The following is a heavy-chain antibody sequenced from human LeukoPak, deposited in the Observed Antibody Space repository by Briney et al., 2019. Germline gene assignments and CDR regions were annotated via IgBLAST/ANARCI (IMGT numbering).Heavy chain of an antibody. D-gene: IGHD6-19*01. J-gene: IGHJ2*01. V-gene: IGHV4-34*01. CDR1: GGSFSGYY. Sequence: SETLSLTCAVYGGSFSGYYWSWIRQPPGKGLEWIREINHSGSTNYNPSLKSRVTISVDTSKNQFSLKLSSVTAADTAVYYCARQKPYGHSGWSSPLYWYFDLWGRGTLVTVSS. CDR3: ARQKPYGHSGWSSPLYWYFDL. CDR2: INHSGST.